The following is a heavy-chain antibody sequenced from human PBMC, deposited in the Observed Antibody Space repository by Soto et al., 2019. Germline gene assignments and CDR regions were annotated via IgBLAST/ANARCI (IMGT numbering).Heavy chain of an antibody. D-gene: IGHD6-19*01. CDR2: VYYTGST. J-gene: IGHJ4*02. Sequence: SETLSLTCSVSGGSISGSYWSWIRQSPGKGLEWLGYVYYTGSTNYSPSLRSRVSISVDTSKNEFSLRLSSVTAADTAVHFCARSVAVPGAHIDYWGQGTQVTVSS. CDR3: ARSVAVPGAHIDY. V-gene: IGHV4-59*01. CDR1: GGSISGSY.